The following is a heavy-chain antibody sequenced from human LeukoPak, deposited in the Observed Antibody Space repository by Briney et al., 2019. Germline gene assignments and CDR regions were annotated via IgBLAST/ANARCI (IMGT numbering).Heavy chain of an antibody. CDR3: VKHETGPEY. J-gene: IGHJ4*02. Sequence: PGGSLRLSCAASGFTFSSYAMHWVRQAPGKGLEWVANIKQDGSEKHHGASVKGRFTISRDNAKNSLYLQMNSLRVEDTAVYYCVKHETGPEYWGQGTLVAVSS. CDR2: IKQDGSEK. CDR1: GFTFSSYA. V-gene: IGHV3-7*01. D-gene: IGHD1-14*01.